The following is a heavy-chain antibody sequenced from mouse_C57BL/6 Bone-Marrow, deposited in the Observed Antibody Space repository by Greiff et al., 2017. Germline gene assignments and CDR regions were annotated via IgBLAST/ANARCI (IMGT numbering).Heavy chain of an antibody. Sequence: EVQGVESGGGLVKPGGSLKLSCAASGFTFSSYTMPWVRQTPEKRVEWVATISGGGGNTYYPDSVKGRVTISRDNAKNTLYLQMSSLRSEDTALYYCASLITFAYWGQGTLVTVSA. CDR3: ASLITFAY. J-gene: IGHJ3*01. V-gene: IGHV5-9*01. D-gene: IGHD1-1*01. CDR2: ISGGGGNT. CDR1: GFTFSSYT.